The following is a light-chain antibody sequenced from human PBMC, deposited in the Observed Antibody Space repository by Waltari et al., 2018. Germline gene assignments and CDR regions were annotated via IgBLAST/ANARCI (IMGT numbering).Light chain of an antibody. CDR1: SSDVGGDNY. CDR3: SSYSGSNNLGV. J-gene: IGLJ2*01. CDR2: EVN. Sequence: QSALTQPPSASGSPGQSVTISCTGTSSDVGGDNYVSWYQQHPGKAPKTIISEVNKRPSGVPDRFSGSKSGNTASLTVSGLQADDEADYYCSSYSGSNNLGVFGGGTKLTVL. V-gene: IGLV2-8*01.